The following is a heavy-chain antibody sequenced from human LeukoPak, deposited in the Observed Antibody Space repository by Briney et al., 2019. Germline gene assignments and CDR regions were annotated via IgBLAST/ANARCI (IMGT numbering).Heavy chain of an antibody. J-gene: IGHJ4*02. Sequence: PSETLSLTCTVSGYSIRSGYYWGWIRQPPGKGLEWIGCIYQSGSTYYNPSLKSRVTISVDRSKNQFSLKLNSVTAADTAVYYCARHGGYNQDCWGQGTLVTVSS. D-gene: IGHD4-23*01. V-gene: IGHV4-38-2*02. CDR3: ARHGGYNQDC. CDR2: IYQSGST. CDR1: GYSIRSGYY.